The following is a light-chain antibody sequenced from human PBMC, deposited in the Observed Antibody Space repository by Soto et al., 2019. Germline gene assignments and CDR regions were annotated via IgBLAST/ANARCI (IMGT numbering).Light chain of an antibody. J-gene: IGLJ1*01. V-gene: IGLV2-14*01. Sequence: QSALTQPASVSGSPGQSITISCTGTSSDVGGYNYVSWYQQHPGKAPKLMIYDVSNRPSGVSNRFSGSKSGNTASLTISGLQAEDKADYYCSSYTSSSTYVFGTGTKVPVL. CDR3: SSYTSSSTYV. CDR2: DVS. CDR1: SSDVGGYNY.